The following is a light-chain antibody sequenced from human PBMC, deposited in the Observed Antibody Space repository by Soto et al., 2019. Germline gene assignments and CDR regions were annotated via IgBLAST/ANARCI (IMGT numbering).Light chain of an antibody. CDR3: QQYNKWLGS. J-gene: IGKJ1*01. CDR2: GAS. CDR1: QSVSSN. Sequence: EIVMTKSQATMYVPTGEKXTXSRRASQSVSSNLAWYQQKPGQANRLIIYGASTRATGITDRFSGSGSGTEFTLTISSLQSEDFAVYYCQQYNKWLGSFGQGTKLDIK. V-gene: IGKV3-15*01.